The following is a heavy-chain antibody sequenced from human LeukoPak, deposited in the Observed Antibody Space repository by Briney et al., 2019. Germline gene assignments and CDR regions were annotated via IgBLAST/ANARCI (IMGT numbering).Heavy chain of an antibody. V-gene: IGHV4-39*01. Sequence: PSETLSLTCTVSGGSISSSSYYWGWIRQPPGKGLEWIGSIYYSGSTYYNPSLKSRFTISVDTSKNQFSLKLSSVTAADTAVYYCARQEVTVNWFDPWGQGTLVTVSS. CDR1: GGSISSSSYY. CDR3: ARQEVTVNWFDP. CDR2: IYYSGST. J-gene: IGHJ5*02. D-gene: IGHD1-14*01.